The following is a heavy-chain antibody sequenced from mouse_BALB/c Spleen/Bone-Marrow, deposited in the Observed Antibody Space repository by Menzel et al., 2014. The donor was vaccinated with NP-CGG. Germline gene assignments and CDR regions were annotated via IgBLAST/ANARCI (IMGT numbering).Heavy chain of an antibody. D-gene: IGHD1-1*01. CDR2: INSNGGST. CDR1: GFTFSSYY. Sequence: EVQRVESGGGLVKPGGSLKLSCAASGFTFSSYYMSWVRQTPEKRLELVAAINSNGGSTYYTDTVKGRFTISIDNAKNTLYRQVSRLKSEDTAEYYCARRCSSPYYFDYWGQGTPLTVSS. CDR3: ARRCSSPYYFDY. J-gene: IGHJ2*01. V-gene: IGHV5-6-2*01.